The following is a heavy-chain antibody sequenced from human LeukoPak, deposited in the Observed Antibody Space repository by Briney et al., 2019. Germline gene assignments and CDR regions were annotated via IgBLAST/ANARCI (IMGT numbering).Heavy chain of an antibody. Sequence: GGSLRLSCAASGFKFDDYGMSWVRQAPGKGLEWVSVIYSGGSTYYADSVKGRFTISRDNSKNTLYLQMNSLRAEDTAVYYCARGDYYGSGEIDYWGQGTLVTVSS. CDR1: GFKFDDYG. V-gene: IGHV3-66*01. CDR3: ARGDYYGSGEIDY. J-gene: IGHJ4*02. CDR2: IYSGGST. D-gene: IGHD3-10*01.